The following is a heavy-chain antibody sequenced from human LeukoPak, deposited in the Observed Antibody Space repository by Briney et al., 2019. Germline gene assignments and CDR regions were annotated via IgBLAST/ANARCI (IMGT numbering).Heavy chain of an antibody. CDR2: IYHSGST. J-gene: IGHJ4*02. CDR3: ARDQPYGGNTRYFDY. Sequence: SETLSLTCTVSGGSISSGGYYWSWIRQPPGKGLEWIGYIYHSGSTYYNPSLKSRVTISVDRSKNQFSLKLSSVTAADTAVYYCARDQPYGGNTRYFDYWGQGTLVTVSS. D-gene: IGHD4-23*01. CDR1: GGSISSGGYY. V-gene: IGHV4-30-2*01.